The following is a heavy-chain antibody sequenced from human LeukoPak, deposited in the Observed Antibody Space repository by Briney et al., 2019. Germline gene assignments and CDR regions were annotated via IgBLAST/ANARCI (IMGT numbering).Heavy chain of an antibody. D-gene: IGHD4-17*01. CDR3: ARHPDETTVTTAVFDY. Sequence: SETLSLTCTVSGGSISSSSYYWGWIRQPPGKGLEWIGSIYYSGSTYYNPSLKSRVTISVGTSKNQFSLKLSSVTAADTAVYYCARHPDETTVTTAVFDYWGQGTLVTVSS. CDR1: GGSISSSSYY. V-gene: IGHV4-39*01. J-gene: IGHJ4*02. CDR2: IYYSGST.